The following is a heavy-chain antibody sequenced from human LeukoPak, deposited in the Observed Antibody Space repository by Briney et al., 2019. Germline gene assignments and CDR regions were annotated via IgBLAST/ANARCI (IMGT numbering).Heavy chain of an antibody. Sequence: SETLSLTCTVSGGSISSTIYYWGWVRQPPGKGLEWIGSIYYRGSTYYNPSLKSRVAISVDTSKNQFSLKLSSVTAADTAVYYCARDSRSGWGNWFDPWGQGTLVTVSS. J-gene: IGHJ5*02. D-gene: IGHD6-19*01. V-gene: IGHV4-39*07. CDR2: IYYRGST. CDR1: GGSISSTIYY. CDR3: ARDSRSGWGNWFDP.